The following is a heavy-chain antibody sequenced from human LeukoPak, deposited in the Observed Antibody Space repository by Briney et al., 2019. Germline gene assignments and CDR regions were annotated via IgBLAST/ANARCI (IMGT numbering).Heavy chain of an antibody. CDR1: GYTFTGYY. D-gene: IGHD3-22*01. V-gene: IGHV1-2*02. J-gene: IGHJ4*02. CDR3: ARWVDSSGYYGYFDY. Sequence: ASVKVSCKASGYTFTGYYMHWVRQAPGQGLEWMGWINPNSGGTNYVQKFQGRVTMTRDTSISTAYMELSRLRSDDTAVYYCARWVDSSGYYGYFDYWGQGTLVTVSS. CDR2: INPNSGGT.